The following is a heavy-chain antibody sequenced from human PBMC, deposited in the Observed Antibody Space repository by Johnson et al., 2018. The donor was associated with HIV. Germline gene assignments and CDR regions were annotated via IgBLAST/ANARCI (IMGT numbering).Heavy chain of an antibody. V-gene: IGHV3-7*01. CDR2: INRDGRAK. Sequence: VQLVESGGGLVQTGGSLRLSCAASGFTFRSSWMSWVRQAPGQGLEWVANINRDGRAKYYVDSVKGRFTISRDNAENSLYLQMNSLRAEDTAVYYALLGQDGGGIWGQGTMVTVSS. J-gene: IGHJ3*02. D-gene: IGHD3-16*01. CDR1: GFTFRSSW. CDR3: LLGQDGGGI.